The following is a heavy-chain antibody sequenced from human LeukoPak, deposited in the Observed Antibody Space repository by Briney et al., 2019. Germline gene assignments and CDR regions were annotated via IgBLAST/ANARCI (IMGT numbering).Heavy chain of an antibody. CDR3: ASRGSDDFYYYYMDV. CDR1: GGTFSSYA. Sequence: GASVKVSCKASGGTFSSYAISWVRQAPGQGLEWMGGIIPIFGTANYAQKFQGRVTITTDESTSTAYMELSSLRSEDTAVYYCASRGSDDFYYYYMDVWGKGTTVTVSS. CDR2: IIPIFGTA. D-gene: IGHD3-3*01. J-gene: IGHJ6*03. V-gene: IGHV1-69*05.